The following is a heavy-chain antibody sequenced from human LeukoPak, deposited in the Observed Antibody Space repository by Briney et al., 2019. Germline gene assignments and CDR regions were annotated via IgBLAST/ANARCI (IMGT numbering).Heavy chain of an antibody. Sequence: SETLSLTCTVSGGSIRSGGYYWSWIRQHPGKGLEWIGYIYYSGSTYYNPSLKSRVTISVDTSKNQFSLKLSSVTAADTAVYYCARLVTTVTTFEASDGMDVWGQGTTVTVSS. D-gene: IGHD4-17*01. J-gene: IGHJ6*02. CDR2: IYYSGST. V-gene: IGHV4-31*03. CDR3: ARLVTTVTTFEASDGMDV. CDR1: GGSIRSGGYY.